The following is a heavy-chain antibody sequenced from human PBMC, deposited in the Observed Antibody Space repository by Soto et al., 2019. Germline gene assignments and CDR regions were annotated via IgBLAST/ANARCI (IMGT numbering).Heavy chain of an antibody. CDR2: IYYSGST. D-gene: IGHD6-6*01. V-gene: IGHV4-39*01. CDR1: GGSISSSSYY. Sequence: QSQTLSLTCTVSGGSISSSSYYWGWIRQPPGKGLEWIGSIYYSGSTYYNPSLKSRVTISVDTSKNQFSLKLSSVTAADTAVYYCARQPEVLGKQLGTYYYYYYMDVWGKGTTVTVSS. CDR3: ARQPEVLGKQLGTYYYYYYMDV. J-gene: IGHJ6*03.